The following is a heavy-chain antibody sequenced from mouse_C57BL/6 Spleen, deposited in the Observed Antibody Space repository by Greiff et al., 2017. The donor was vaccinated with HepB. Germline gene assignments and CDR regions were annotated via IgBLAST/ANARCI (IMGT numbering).Heavy chain of an antibody. CDR3: ARSQLGLYFDY. V-gene: IGHV1-26*01. J-gene: IGHJ2*01. CDR1: GYTFTDYY. Sequence: EVQLQQSGPELVKPGASVKISCKASGYTFTDYYMNWVKQSHGKSLEWIGDINPNNGGTSYNQKFKGKATLTVDKSSSTAYMELRSLTSEDSAVYYCARSQLGLYFDYWGQGTTLTVSS. CDR2: INPNNGGT. D-gene: IGHD4-1*02.